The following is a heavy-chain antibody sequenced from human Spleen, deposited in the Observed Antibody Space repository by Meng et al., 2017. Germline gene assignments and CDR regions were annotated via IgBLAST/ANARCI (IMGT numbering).Heavy chain of an antibody. V-gene: IGHV3-7*01. D-gene: IGHD3-22*01. CDR3: ARDFKGVPSTYYYDSSGYWAWGDDAFDI. CDR1: GFTFSSYW. J-gene: IGHJ3*02. Sequence: GESLKISCAASGFTFSSYWMSWVRQAPGKGLEWVANIKQDGSEKYYVDSVKGRFTISRDNAKNSLYLQMNSLRAEDTAVYYCARDFKGVPSTYYYDSSGYWAWGDDAFDIWGQGTMVTVSS. CDR2: IKQDGSEK.